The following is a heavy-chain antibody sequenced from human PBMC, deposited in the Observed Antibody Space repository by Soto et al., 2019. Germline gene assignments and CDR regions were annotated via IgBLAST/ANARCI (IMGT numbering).Heavy chain of an antibody. Sequence: QITLKESGPTLVKPTQTLTLTCTFSGVSLSPSGVGVGWIRQPPGKALEWLALIYWNDDKRYSPSLKSRLTITKHTSKYQVVLTMTNMDPVDTATYYCAHRRGYYDFWSGAADYWGQGTLVTGSS. CDR1: GVSLSPSGVG. V-gene: IGHV2-5*01. J-gene: IGHJ4*02. D-gene: IGHD3-3*01. CDR3: AHRRGYYDFWSGAADY. CDR2: IYWNDDK.